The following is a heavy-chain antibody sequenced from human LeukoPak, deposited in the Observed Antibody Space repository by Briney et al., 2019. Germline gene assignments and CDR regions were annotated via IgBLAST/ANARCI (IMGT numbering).Heavy chain of an antibody. CDR2: IIPIFGTA. V-gene: IGHV1-69*06. CDR3: ARVTGRHFDWLPYFDY. CDR1: GGTFSSYA. D-gene: IGHD3-9*01. Sequence: SVKVSCKASGGTFSSYAISWVRQAPGQGLEWMGGIIPIFGTANYAQKFQGRVTITADKSTSTAYMELSSLRSEDTAVYYCARVTGRHFDWLPYFDYWGQGTLATASS. J-gene: IGHJ4*02.